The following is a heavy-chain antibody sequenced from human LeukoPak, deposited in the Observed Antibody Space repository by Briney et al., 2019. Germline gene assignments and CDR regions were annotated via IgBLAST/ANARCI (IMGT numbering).Heavy chain of an antibody. J-gene: IGHJ4*02. CDR2: ISYDGSNK. CDR3: ARDQGYFDWLSQNYYFDY. D-gene: IGHD3-9*01. CDR1: GFTFSSYA. Sequence: GGSLRLSCAASGFTFSSYAMHWVRQAPGKGLEWVAVISYDGSNKYYADSVKGRFTISRDNSKNTLYLQMNSLRAEDTAVYYCARDQGYFDWLSQNYYFDYRGQGTLVTVSS. V-gene: IGHV3-30-3*01.